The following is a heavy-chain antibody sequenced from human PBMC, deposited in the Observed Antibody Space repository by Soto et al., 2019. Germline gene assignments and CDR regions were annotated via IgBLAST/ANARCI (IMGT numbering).Heavy chain of an antibody. D-gene: IGHD5-12*01. Sequence: SETLSLTCAVYGGSLNGYYWNWIRQPPGEGLEWIGEINHDGSTHFNPSLKSRVTMSMDSSKNQLSLTLSSVTDADTAVYYCAHLHANSGYDWRYDPWGQGTLVTVSS. CDR1: GGSLNGYY. CDR3: AHLHANSGYDWRYDP. CDR2: INHDGST. J-gene: IGHJ5*02. V-gene: IGHV4-34*01.